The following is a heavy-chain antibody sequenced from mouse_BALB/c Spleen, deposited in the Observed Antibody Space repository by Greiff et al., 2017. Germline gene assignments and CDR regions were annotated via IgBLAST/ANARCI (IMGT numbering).Heavy chain of an antibody. CDR2: IDPANGNT. J-gene: IGHJ2*01. Sequence: EVKVVESGAELVKPGASVKLSCTASGFNIKDTYMHWVKQRPEQGLEWIGRIDPANGNTKYDPKFQGKATITADTSSNTAYLQLSSLTSEDTAVYYCARSGYRYDGDYWGQGTTLTVSS. V-gene: IGHV14-3*02. D-gene: IGHD2-14*01. CDR3: ARSGYRYDGDY. CDR1: GFNIKDTY.